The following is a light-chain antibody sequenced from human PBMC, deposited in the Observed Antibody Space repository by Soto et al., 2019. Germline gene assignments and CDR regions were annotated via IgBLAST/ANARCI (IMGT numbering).Light chain of an antibody. CDR3: LQHNSYSVT. CDR1: QSISGY. CDR2: AAS. V-gene: IGKV1-5*01. Sequence: DIEMTQSPSSLSASVGERATRTCRASQSISGYLTWYQQKPGKAPKRLIYAASSLQSGVPARFSGSGSGTEFTLTISSLQPDDFATYYCLQHNSYSVTFGQGTKVDIK. J-gene: IGKJ1*01.